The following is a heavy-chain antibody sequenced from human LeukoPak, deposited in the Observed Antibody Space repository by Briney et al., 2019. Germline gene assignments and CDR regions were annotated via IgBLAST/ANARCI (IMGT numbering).Heavy chain of an antibody. CDR1: GFTFSSYG. V-gene: IGHV3-30*02. D-gene: IGHD3-9*01. CDR2: IRYDGSNK. J-gene: IGHJ4*02. Sequence: GGSLRLSCAASGFTFSSYGMHWVRQAPGKGLEWVAFIRYDGSNKYHADSVKGRFTISRDNSKNTLYLQMNSLRAEDTAVYYCAILTGSPNHLKLDDNWGQGTLVTVSS. CDR3: AILTGSPNHLKLDDN.